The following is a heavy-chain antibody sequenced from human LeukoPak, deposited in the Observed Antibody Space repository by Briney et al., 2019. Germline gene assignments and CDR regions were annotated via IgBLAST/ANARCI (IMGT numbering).Heavy chain of an antibody. D-gene: IGHD3-9*01. V-gene: IGHV3-74*01. CDR3: ARGGTGSENDY. CDR2: VYKDGSIT. J-gene: IGHJ4*02. CDR1: GFPFSNYW. Sequence: GSLRLSCAASGFPFSNYWMHWVRQAPGKGPEWVARVYKDGSITNYADSVKGRFTISRDNAKNTVYLQMNSLRVEDTAVYYCARGGTGSENDYWGQGILVTVSS.